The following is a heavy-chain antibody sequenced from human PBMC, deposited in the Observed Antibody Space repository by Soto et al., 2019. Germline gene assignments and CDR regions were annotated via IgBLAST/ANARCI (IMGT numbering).Heavy chain of an antibody. Sequence: VGSLRLSCEASGFSFSVYGMHWVRQAPGKGLEWVAVIWYDASKQFYAASVEGRFTISRDNSKAILYFQMNSLRAEDTAVYYCAAWAEGATEVHWGQGALVTVSS. D-gene: IGHD2-15*01. CDR3: AAWAEGATEVH. CDR2: IWYDASKQ. CDR1: GFSFSVYG. V-gene: IGHV3-33*01. J-gene: IGHJ4*02.